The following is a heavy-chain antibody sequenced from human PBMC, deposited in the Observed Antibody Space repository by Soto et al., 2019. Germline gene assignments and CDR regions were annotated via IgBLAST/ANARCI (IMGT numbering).Heavy chain of an antibody. V-gene: IGHV4-39*01. CDR1: GGSISSSIYY. Sequence: WETLSLTCTASGGSISSSIYYWGWIRQPPGKGLEWIGSIYYSGSTYYNPSLKSRVTISVDTSKNQFSLKLSSVTAADTAVYYCARTLKIYGDYPSIDYWGQGTLVTVSS. CDR3: ARTLKIYGDYPSIDY. J-gene: IGHJ4*02. D-gene: IGHD4-17*01. CDR2: IYYSGST.